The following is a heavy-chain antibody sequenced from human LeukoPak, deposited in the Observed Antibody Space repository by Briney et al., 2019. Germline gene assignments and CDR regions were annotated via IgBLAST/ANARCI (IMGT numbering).Heavy chain of an antibody. J-gene: IGHJ4*02. CDR1: GFTFSSYE. Sequence: GSLRLSCAASGFTFSSYEMNWVRQAPGKGLEWVSYISSSGSTIYYADSVKGRFTMSRDNAKNSLYLQMNSLRAEDTAVYYCARGGYSYGYTYFDYWGQGTLVTVSS. CDR2: ISSSGSTI. CDR3: ARGGYSYGYTYFDY. V-gene: IGHV3-48*03. D-gene: IGHD5-18*01.